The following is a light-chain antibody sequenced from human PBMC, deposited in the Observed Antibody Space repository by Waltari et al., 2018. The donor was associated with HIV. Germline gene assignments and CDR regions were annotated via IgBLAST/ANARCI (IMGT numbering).Light chain of an antibody. V-gene: IGLV2-14*01. J-gene: IGLJ2*01. CDR1: SSDIGGYDY. CDR2: GVS. Sequence: QSALTQPASVSGSPGQSITISCTGTSSDIGGYDYVSWYQQHPGKAPKLMIYGVSSRPSGVSKRFSGSRSGNTASLTSAGLQAEDEADYYCSAYTSISTLAVFGGGTKLTVL. CDR3: SAYTSISTLAV.